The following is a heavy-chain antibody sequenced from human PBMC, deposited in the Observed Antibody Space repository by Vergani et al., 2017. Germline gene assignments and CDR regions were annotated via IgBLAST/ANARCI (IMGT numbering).Heavy chain of an antibody. Sequence: VQLVESGGGVVQPGRSLRLSCAASGFTFSSYGMHWVRQAPGKGLEWVAVIWYDGSNKYYADSVKGRFTISRDNSKNTLYLQMNSLRAEDTAVYYCARAEGKTTVVTDDFDYWGQGTLVTVSS. CDR3: ARAEGKTTVVTDDFDY. V-gene: IGHV3-33*01. J-gene: IGHJ4*02. CDR1: GFTFSSYG. CDR2: IWYDGSNK. D-gene: IGHD4-23*01.